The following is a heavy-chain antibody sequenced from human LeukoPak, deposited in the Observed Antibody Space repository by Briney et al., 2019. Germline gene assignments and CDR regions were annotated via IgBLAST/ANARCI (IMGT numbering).Heavy chain of an antibody. CDR2: ISGSGGTT. CDR3: AKQVSYYDNSTYYYY. D-gene: IGHD3-22*01. V-gene: IGHV3-23*01. J-gene: IGHJ4*02. CDR1: GFTFSSYG. Sequence: GGSLRLSCAASGFTFSSYGMSWVRQAPGKGLEWVSDISGSGGTTYYADSVKGWFIISRDNSKNTLYLQMNSLRAEDTAVYYCAKQVSYYDNSTYYYYWGQGALVTVSS.